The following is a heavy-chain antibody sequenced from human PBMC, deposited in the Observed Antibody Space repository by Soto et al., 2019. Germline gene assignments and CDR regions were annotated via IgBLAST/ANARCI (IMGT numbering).Heavy chain of an antibody. CDR3: ARLLYRYEGLGFDY. V-gene: IGHV4-30-4*01. CDR1: GGSISSGDYY. D-gene: IGHD2-2*02. J-gene: IGHJ4*02. Sequence: PSETLSLTCTVSGGSISSGDYYWSWIRQPPGKGLEWIGYIYYRGSTYYNPSLKSRVTISVDTSKNQFSLKLSSVTAADTAVYYCARLLYRYEGLGFDYWGQGTLVTVSS. CDR2: IYYRGST.